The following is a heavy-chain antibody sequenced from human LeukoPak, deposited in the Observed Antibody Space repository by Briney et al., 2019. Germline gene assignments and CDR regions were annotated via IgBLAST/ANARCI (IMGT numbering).Heavy chain of an antibody. CDR3: AGGRKAAGNWFDP. CDR2: TCYSGST. J-gene: IGHJ5*02. V-gene: IGHV4-59*05. D-gene: IGHD6-13*01. CDR1: SGSISSYY. Sequence: PSETLSLTCTVSSGSISSYYWSWIRQPPGKGLEWIGSTCYSGSTYYNPSLKSRVTISVDTSKNQFSLKLSSVTAADTAVYYCAGGRKAAGNWFDPWGQGTLVTVSS.